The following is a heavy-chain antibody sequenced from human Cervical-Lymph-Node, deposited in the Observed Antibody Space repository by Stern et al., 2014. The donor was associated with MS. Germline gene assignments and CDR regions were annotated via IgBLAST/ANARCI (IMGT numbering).Heavy chain of an antibody. CDR3: ARDRHDLGYCSGGSCYLPDY. J-gene: IGHJ4*02. Sequence: QVQLVQSGGGVVQPGRSLRLSCAASGFTFSSYGMHWVRQAPGKGLEWGAVIWDDGSNKYYADSVKGRFTISRDNSKNTLYLQMNSLRAEDTAVYYCARDRHDLGYCSGGSCYLPDYWGQGTLVTVSS. CDR1: GFTFSSYG. D-gene: IGHD2-15*01. CDR2: IWDDGSNK. V-gene: IGHV3-33*01.